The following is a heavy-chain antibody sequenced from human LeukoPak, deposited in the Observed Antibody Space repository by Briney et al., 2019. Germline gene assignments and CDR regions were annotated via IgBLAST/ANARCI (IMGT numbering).Heavy chain of an antibody. V-gene: IGHV1-69*05. CDR1: GGTFISFA. CDR2: IIPIFGTA. CDR3: ASGVIPPSEYYYYYDMDV. Sequence: SVRVSCKASGGTFISFAISWVRQAPGQGLEWMGGIIPIFGTANYVQKLQGRDTITTDASTSTAYMELSSLRSEDTAVYYCASGVIPPSEYYYYYDMDVWGKGTTVTVSS. J-gene: IGHJ6*03. D-gene: IGHD3-22*01.